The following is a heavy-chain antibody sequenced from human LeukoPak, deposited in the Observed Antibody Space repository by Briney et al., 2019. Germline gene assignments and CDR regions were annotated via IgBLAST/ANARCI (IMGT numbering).Heavy chain of an antibody. CDR3: ARDAARGGGGRRADYAFDI. D-gene: IGHD1-26*01. CDR2: INPASGTA. CDR1: GSTFTTYF. J-gene: IGHJ3*02. V-gene: IGHV1-46*01. Sequence: ASVKVSCKSSGSTFTTYFFHWVRKAPGQGLEWVGMINPASGTATYAQKFRGRVAMTADTSTSTVYMELSSLISEDMAVYYCARDAARGGGGRRADYAFDIWGQGTMVTVSS.